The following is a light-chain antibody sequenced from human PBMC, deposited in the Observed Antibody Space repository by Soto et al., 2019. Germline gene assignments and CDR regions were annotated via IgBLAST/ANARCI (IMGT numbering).Light chain of an antibody. CDR1: QSVSTNN. CDR2: GAS. V-gene: IGKV3-20*01. J-gene: IGKJ1*01. Sequence: EIVLTQSPGTLALSPGVRATLSCRASQSVSTNNLAWYQRKPGQAPRLLIYGASSRATDIPARFSGSRSGTDFTLTITRLEPEDFAVYYCQQYGSSPPTFGQGTKVEIK. CDR3: QQYGSSPPT.